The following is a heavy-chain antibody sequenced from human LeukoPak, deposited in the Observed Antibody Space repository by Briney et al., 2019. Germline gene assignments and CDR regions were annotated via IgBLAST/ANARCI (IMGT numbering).Heavy chain of an antibody. CDR2: IYHSGST. CDR1: GYSISSGYY. V-gene: IGHV4-38-2*01. CDR3: ARQGGYYDSSGYYTVIDI. Sequence: SETLSLTCAVSGYSISSGYYWGWIRQPPGKGLEWIGSIYHSGSTYYNPSLKSRVTISVDTSKNQFSLKLSSVTAADTAVYYCARQGGYYDSSGYYTVIDIWGQGTMVTVSS. D-gene: IGHD3-22*01. J-gene: IGHJ3*02.